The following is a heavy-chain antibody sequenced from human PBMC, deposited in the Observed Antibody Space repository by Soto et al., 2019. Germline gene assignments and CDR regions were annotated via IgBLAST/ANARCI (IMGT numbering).Heavy chain of an antibody. J-gene: IGHJ5*02. CDR1: GGSISSGDYY. CDR3: ARGGAYCGGDCYRDNWFDP. D-gene: IGHD2-21*02. Sequence: QVQLQESGPGLVKPSQTLSLTCTVSGGSISSGDYYWSWIRQPPGKGLEWIGYIYYSGSTYYNPSLKSRVTISVDTSKNRFSLKLSSVTAADTAVYYCARGGAYCGGDCYRDNWFDPWGQGTLVTVSS. V-gene: IGHV4-30-4*01. CDR2: IYYSGST.